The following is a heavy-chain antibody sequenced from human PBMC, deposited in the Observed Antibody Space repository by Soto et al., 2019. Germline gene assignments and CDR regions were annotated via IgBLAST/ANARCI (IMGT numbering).Heavy chain of an antibody. D-gene: IGHD4-17*01. J-gene: IGHJ4*02. CDR1: GFTFGNSW. CDR2: VLPTGSST. V-gene: IGHV3-23*01. CDR3: AKDFTPDGFWDFDY. Sequence: PGGSLRLSCAASGFTFGNSWMHWVRQAPGEGLEWVSGVLPTGSSTVYADSVKGRFTISRDNSKNTLYLQMNNLRAEDTAIYYCAKDFTPDGFWDFDYWGQGTLVTVSS.